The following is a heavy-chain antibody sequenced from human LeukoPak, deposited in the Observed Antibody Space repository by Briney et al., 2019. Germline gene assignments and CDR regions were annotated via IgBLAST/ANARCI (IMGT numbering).Heavy chain of an antibody. J-gene: IGHJ3*02. V-gene: IGHV1-69*06. CDR2: IIPIFGTA. D-gene: IGHD5-24*01. Sequence: SVKVSCKASGGTFSSYAISWVRQAPGQGLEWMGGIIPIFGTANYAQKFQGRVTITADKSTSTAYMELSSLRSEDTAVYYCARDTEMATVGDAFDIWGQGTMVTVSS. CDR3: ARDTEMATVGDAFDI. CDR1: GGTFSSYA.